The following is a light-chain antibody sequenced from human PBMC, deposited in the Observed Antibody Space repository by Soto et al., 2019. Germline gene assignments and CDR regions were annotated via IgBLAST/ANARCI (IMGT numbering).Light chain of an antibody. Sequence: EIVLTQSPGTLSLSPGEGATLSCRASQSVSSSYLAWYQHKPGQAPRLLIYGASSRATAIPDRFSGSGSGTDFTLTISRLEPEDFAVYYCQQYGNSPPLTFGGGTKVEIK. CDR1: QSVSSSY. CDR2: GAS. V-gene: IGKV3-20*01. J-gene: IGKJ4*01. CDR3: QQYGNSPPLT.